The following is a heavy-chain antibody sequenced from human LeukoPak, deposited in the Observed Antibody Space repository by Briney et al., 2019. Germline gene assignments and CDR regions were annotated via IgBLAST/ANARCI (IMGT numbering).Heavy chain of an antibody. Sequence: GASVKVSCKASGYTFTGYYMHWVRQALGQGLEWMGWINPNSGGTNYAQKFQGRVTMTRDTSISTAYMELSRLRSDDTAVYYCAREWYDFWSGYYIPYNWFDPWGQGTLVTVSS. CDR3: AREWYDFWSGYYIPYNWFDP. D-gene: IGHD3-3*01. CDR2: INPNSGGT. J-gene: IGHJ5*02. V-gene: IGHV1-2*02. CDR1: GYTFTGYY.